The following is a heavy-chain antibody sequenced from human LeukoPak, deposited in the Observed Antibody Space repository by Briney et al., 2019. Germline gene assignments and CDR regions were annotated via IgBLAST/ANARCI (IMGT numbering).Heavy chain of an antibody. CDR3: ARLSFTRVLWFGESVFDY. CDR1: GGSISSSSYY. Sequence: PSETLSLTCTVSGGSISSSSYYWGWIRQPPGKGLEWIGSIYYSGSTYYNPSLKSRVTISVDTSKNQFSLKLSSVTAADTAVYYCARLSFTRVLWFGESVFDYWGQGTLVTVSS. J-gene: IGHJ4*02. CDR2: IYYSGST. D-gene: IGHD3-10*01. V-gene: IGHV4-39*01.